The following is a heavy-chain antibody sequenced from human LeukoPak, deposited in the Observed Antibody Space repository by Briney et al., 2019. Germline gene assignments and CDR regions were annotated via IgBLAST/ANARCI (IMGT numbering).Heavy chain of an antibody. D-gene: IGHD5-18*01. CDR1: AYTFTDHY. CDR3: ARERSGYSYGYPADY. J-gene: IGHJ4*02. CDR2: INPNSGGT. V-gene: IGHV1-2*06. Sequence: ASVKVSCKASAYTFTDHYMHWVRQAPGQGLEWMGRINPNSGGTNYAQKFQGRVTMTRDTSISTAYMELSRLRSDDTAVYYCARERSGYSYGYPADYWGQGTLVTVSS.